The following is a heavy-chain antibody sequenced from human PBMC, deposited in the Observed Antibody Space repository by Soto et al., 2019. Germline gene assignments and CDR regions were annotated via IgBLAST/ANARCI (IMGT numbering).Heavy chain of an antibody. D-gene: IGHD6-25*01. Sequence: QLQLQESGPGLMKPSETLSLTCTVSGGSISSSSYYWGWIRQPPGKGLEWIGSIYYSGSTYYNPSLKSRVTISVDTSKNQFSLKLSSVTAADTAVYYCARRRAATKIFDYWGQGTLVTVSS. CDR1: GGSISSSSYY. CDR3: ARRRAATKIFDY. V-gene: IGHV4-39*01. J-gene: IGHJ4*02. CDR2: IYYSGST.